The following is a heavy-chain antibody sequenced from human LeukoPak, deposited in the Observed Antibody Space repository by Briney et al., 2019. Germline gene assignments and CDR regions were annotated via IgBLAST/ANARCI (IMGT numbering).Heavy chain of an antibody. CDR2: IYYSGST. J-gene: IGHJ5*02. D-gene: IGHD3-10*01. CDR1: GGSISSYY. V-gene: IGHV4-59*01. Sequence: PSETLSLTCTVSGGSISSYYWSWIRQPPGTGLEWIGYIYYSGSTNYNPSLKSRVTISVDTSKNQFSLKLSSVTAADTAVYYCARLRQGKWFDPWGQGTLVTVSS. CDR3: ARLRQGKWFDP.